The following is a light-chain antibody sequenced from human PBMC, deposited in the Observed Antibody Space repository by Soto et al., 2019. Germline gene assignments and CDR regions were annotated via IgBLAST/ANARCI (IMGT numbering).Light chain of an antibody. V-gene: IGKV1-5*03. CDR3: QQFSKEST. CDR2: KAS. CDR1: QNVSNW. J-gene: IGKJ2*01. Sequence: DVEMTQSPSTLPTSIGDRVTINCRASQNVSNWLAWYQQKPGKAPKLLIYKASRLESGVPLRFSASGSGTDFTLTITSLQSADLDTSLCQQFSKESTFGRSTELEI.